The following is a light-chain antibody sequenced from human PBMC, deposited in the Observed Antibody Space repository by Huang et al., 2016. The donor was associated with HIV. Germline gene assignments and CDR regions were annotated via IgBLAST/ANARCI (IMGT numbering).Light chain of an antibody. CDR3: QQYFNYPF. J-gene: IGKJ5*01. CDR2: DAT. CDR1: QNIAKY. V-gene: IGKV1-8*01. Sequence: ATRMTQSPSSLSASTGDRVTITFRASQNIAKYLAWYQQKPGKAPKLLIHDATTLHKGGPSRISGSGSGKDFALNISCLQSEDFATYYWQQYFNYPFFGPGTRLEIK.